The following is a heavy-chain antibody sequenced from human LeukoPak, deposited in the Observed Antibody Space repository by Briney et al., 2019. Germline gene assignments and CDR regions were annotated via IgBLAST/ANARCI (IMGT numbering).Heavy chain of an antibody. J-gene: IGHJ4*02. V-gene: IGHV4-34*01. Sequence: SETLSLTCAVYGGSFSGYYWSWIRQPPGKGLEWIGEINPSGSTNYNPSLKSRVTISVDTSKNQFSLRLSFVMAADTAVYYCARLGYCTTTNCPGWGQGTLVTVSS. CDR3: ARLGYCTTTNCPG. CDR1: GGSFSGYY. CDR2: INPSGST. D-gene: IGHD2-2*01.